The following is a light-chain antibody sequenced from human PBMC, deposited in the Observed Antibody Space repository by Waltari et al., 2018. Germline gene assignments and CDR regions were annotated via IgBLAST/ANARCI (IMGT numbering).Light chain of an antibody. CDR3: QSYDSSLSGSV. CDR2: GNS. V-gene: IGLV1-40*01. J-gene: IGLJ2*01. CDR1: SSNIGAGYA. Sequence: QSVLTQPPSVSGAPGQRVTIPCTGSSSNIGAGYAVNWYQQLPGAAPKVVIYGNSNRPSGVPDRFSGSKSGTSASLAITGLQADDEADYYCQSYDSSLSGSVFGGGTKLTVL.